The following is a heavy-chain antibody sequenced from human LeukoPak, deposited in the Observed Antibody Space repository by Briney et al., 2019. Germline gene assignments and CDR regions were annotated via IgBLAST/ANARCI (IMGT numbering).Heavy chain of an antibody. CDR3: AREAGATVRWGYFDY. CDR2: IYYSGST. V-gene: IGHV4-39*07. CDR1: GGSISSSSYY. Sequence: PSETLSLTCTVSGGSISSSSYYWGWIRQPPGKGLEWIGSIYYSGSTYYNPSLKSRVTISVDTSKNQFSLKLSSVTAADTAVYYCAREAGATVRWGYFDYWGQGTLVTVSS. J-gene: IGHJ4*02. D-gene: IGHD1-26*01.